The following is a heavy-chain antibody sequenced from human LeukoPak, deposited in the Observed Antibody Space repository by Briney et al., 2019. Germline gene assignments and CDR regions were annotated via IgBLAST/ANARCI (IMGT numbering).Heavy chain of an antibody. J-gene: IGHJ3*02. D-gene: IGHD3-3*01. V-gene: IGHV4-4*07. CDR3: ARDKGLRFRAFDI. CDR2: IYTSEST. Sequence: PSETLSLTCTVSGGSISSYYGSWIRQPAGKGLEWIGRIYTSESTNYNPSLKSRVTMSVDTSKNQFSLKLSSVTAADTAVYYCARDKGLRFRAFDIWGQGTMVTVSS. CDR1: GGSISSYY.